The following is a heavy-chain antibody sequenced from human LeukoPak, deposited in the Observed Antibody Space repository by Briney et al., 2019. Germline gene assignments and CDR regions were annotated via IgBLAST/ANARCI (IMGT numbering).Heavy chain of an antibody. CDR1: GYTFTSYG. CDR3: ARVQLLAVAGLGADY. V-gene: IGHV1-18*01. Sequence: ASVKVSCKASGYTFTSYGISWVRQAPGQGLEWMGWISAYNGNTNYAQKLQGRVTMTTDTSTSTAYMELRSLRSDDTAVYYCARVQLLAVAGLGADYWGQGTLVTVSS. J-gene: IGHJ4*02. CDR2: ISAYNGNT. D-gene: IGHD6-19*01.